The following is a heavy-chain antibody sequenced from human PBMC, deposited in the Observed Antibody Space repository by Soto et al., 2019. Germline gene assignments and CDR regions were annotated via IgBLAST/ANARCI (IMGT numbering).Heavy chain of an antibody. Sequence: EVQLVESGGDLVQPGGSLRLSCAASGFTFSSYSMNWVRQASVNGLEWGSYISSSSSTIYYADAVNGRFTIYRDNAKNTLYLQMNSLRDEDTAVYYCAIEMAVLNWVDPWGQGTLVTVSS. V-gene: IGHV3-48*02. CDR3: AIEMAVLNWVDP. J-gene: IGHJ5*02. D-gene: IGHD2-8*01. CDR2: ISSSSSTI. CDR1: GFTFSSYS.